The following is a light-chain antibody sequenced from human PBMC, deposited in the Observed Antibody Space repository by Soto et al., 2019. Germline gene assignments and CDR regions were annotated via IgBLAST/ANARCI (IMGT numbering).Light chain of an antibody. CDR1: SSDVGSYNL. Sequence: QSVLTQPASVSGSPGQSITISCTGTSSDVGSYNLVSWYQQHPGKAPKLMIYEGSKRPSGVSNRFSGSKSGNTASLTISGLQAEDEADYYRCSYAGSSTFVVFGGGTQLTVL. CDR3: CSYAGSSTFVV. V-gene: IGLV2-23*01. CDR2: EGS. J-gene: IGLJ2*01.